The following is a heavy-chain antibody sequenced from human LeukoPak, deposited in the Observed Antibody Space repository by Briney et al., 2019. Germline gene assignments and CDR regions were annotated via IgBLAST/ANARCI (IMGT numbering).Heavy chain of an antibody. J-gene: IGHJ4*02. CDR1: GYTFTSYG. D-gene: IGHD3-16*02. CDR3: ARSYRSRDFDY. Sequence: ASVKVSSKASGYTFTSYGITWVRQAPGQGLEWMGWISAYNGNTNYAQKFQGRVTMTTDTSTSTAYMELRNLRSDDTAVYYCARSYRSRDFDYWGQGTLVTVSS. CDR2: ISAYNGNT. V-gene: IGHV1-18*01.